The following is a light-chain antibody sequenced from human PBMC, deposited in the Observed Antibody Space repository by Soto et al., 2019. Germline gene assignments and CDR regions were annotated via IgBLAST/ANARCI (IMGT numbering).Light chain of an antibody. V-gene: IGLV2-14*01. CDR3: SSYTTSSTVV. Sequence: QSALTQPASVSGSPGQSITISCTGTSSDVGGYDYVSWYQQHPGKAPKLMIYEVGNRPSGVSNRSSGSKSGNTASLTISGLQAEDEADYYCSSYTTSSTVVFGGGTKVTVL. J-gene: IGLJ2*01. CDR2: EVG. CDR1: SSDVGGYDY.